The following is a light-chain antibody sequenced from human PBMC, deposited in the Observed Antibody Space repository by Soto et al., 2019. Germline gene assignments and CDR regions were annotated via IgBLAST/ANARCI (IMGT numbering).Light chain of an antibody. V-gene: IGKV3-11*01. Sequence: EIVLTQSPATLSLSPGERATLSCRASQSVSTYLAWYQQKPGQAPRLLISDASYRATGIPARFSGSGSGTDCTLTISSLEPEYFAVYYCQQRSDWPSFGQGTLLEIK. CDR3: QQRSDWPS. J-gene: IGKJ5*01. CDR1: QSVSTY. CDR2: DAS.